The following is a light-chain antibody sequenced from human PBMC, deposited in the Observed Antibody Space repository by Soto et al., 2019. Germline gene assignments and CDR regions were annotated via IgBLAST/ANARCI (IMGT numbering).Light chain of an antibody. Sequence: TQSPSSLSASVGDRVTITCRASQSISTYLNWYQQKAGLAPKLLIYAASSLQSGVPSRFSGSGSGTDFTLTISSLQPEDFATYYCQQTYSTPPTFGQGTKVEIK. CDR2: AAS. CDR3: QQTYSTPPT. V-gene: IGKV1-39*01. J-gene: IGKJ1*01. CDR1: QSISTY.